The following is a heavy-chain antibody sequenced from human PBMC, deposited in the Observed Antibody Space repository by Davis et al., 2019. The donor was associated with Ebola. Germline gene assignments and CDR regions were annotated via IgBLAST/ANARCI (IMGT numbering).Heavy chain of an antibody. CDR1: GGSISSSSYY. V-gene: IGHV4-39*01. CDR2: IYYSGST. D-gene: IGHD1-26*01. J-gene: IGHJ6*02. CDR3: ARLPSNWADSGYYYCYGMDV. Sequence: MPSETLSLTCTVSGGSISSSSYYWGWIRQPPGKGLEWIGSIYYSGSTYYNPSLKSRVTISVDTSKNQFSLKLSSVTAADTAVYYCARLPSNWADSGYYYCYGMDVWGQGTTVTVSS.